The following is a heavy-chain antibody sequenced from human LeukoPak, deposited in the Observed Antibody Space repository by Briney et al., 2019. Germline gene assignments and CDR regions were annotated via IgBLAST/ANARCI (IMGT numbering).Heavy chain of an antibody. CDR1: GFTFDDYA. CDR2: ISWDGGST. J-gene: IGHJ4*02. V-gene: IGHV3-43D*03. Sequence: GGSLRLSCAASGFTFDDYAMHWVRQAPGKGLEWVSLISWDGGSTYYADSVKGRFTISRDNSKNSLYLQMNSLRAKDTALYYCAKAGDSSGYYQFDYWGQGTLVTVSS. CDR3: AKAGDSSGYYQFDY. D-gene: IGHD3-22*01.